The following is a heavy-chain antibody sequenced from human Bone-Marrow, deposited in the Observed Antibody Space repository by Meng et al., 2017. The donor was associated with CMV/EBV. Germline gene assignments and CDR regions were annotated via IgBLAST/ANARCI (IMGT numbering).Heavy chain of an antibody. CDR3: ARSDGITIFGVVITEPSNWVDP. D-gene: IGHD3-3*01. J-gene: IGHJ5*02. V-gene: IGHV1-69*05. CDR2: IIPIFGTA. CDR1: GGTFSSYA. Sequence: SVKVSCKASGGTFSSYAISWVRQAPGQGLEWMGGIIPIFGTANYAQKFQGRVTITTDESTSTAYMELSSLRSEDTAVYYCARSDGITIFGVVITEPSNWVDPWGQGTLVTVSS.